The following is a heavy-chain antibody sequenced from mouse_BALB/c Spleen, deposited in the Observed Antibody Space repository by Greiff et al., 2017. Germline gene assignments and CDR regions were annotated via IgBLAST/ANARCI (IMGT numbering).Heavy chain of an antibody. J-gene: IGHJ4*01. V-gene: IGHV5-12-1*01. D-gene: IGHD1-2*01. CDR3: ARRPQFINTAQDY. Sequence: EVKLVESGGGLVKPGGSLKLSCAASGFAFSSYDMSWVRQTPEKRLEWVAYISSGGGSTYYPDTVKGRFTISRDNAKNTLYLQMSSLKSEDTAMYYCARRPQFINTAQDYWGQGTSVTVSS. CDR1: GFAFSSYD. CDR2: ISSGGGST.